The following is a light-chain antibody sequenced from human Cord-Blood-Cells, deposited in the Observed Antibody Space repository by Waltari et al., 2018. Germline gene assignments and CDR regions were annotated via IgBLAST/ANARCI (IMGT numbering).Light chain of an antibody. CDR3: QQRSNWPPST. CDR2: DAS. Sequence: EIVLTQSPATLSLSPGERATLSCRALQSVSSYLAWYPQKPGQAPRPLIYDASNRATGLPARFSGSGSGTDFTLTISSLEPEDFAVYYCQQRSNWPPSTFGQGTRLEIK. V-gene: IGKV3-11*01. J-gene: IGKJ5*01. CDR1: QSVSSY.